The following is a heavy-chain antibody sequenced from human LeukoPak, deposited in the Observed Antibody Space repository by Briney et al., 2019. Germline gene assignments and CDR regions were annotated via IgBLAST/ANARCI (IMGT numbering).Heavy chain of an antibody. CDR1: GGSFSGYY. J-gene: IGHJ6*02. V-gene: IGHV4-34*01. CDR3: ARGRYSGYNYYYGMDV. D-gene: IGHD5-12*01. Sequence: KTSETLSLTCAVYGGSFSGYYWSWIRQPPGEGLEWIGEINHSGSTNYNPSLKSRVTISVDTSKNQFSLKLSSVTAADTAVYYCARGRYSGYNYYYGMDVWGQGTTVTVSS. CDR2: INHSGST.